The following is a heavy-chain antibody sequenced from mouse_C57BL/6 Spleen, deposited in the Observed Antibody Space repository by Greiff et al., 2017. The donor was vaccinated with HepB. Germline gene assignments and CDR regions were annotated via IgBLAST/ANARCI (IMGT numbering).Heavy chain of an antibody. J-gene: IGHJ4*01. CDR1: GYSITSGYY. CDR2: ISYDGSN. CDR3: ARVPYYGSSYEAMDY. V-gene: IGHV3-6*01. Sequence: EVQLQESGPGLVKPSQSLSLTCSVTGYSITSGYYWNWIRQFPGNKLEWMGYISYDGSNNYNPSLKNRISITRDTSTNQFFLKLNSVTTEDTATYDSARVPYYGSSYEAMDYWGQGTSVTVSS. D-gene: IGHD1-1*01.